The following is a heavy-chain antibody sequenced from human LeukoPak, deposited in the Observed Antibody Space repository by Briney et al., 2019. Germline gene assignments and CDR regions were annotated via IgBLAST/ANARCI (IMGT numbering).Heavy chain of an antibody. CDR3: ARGTAFYYYYGMDV. CDR1: GGSISSYY. V-gene: IGHV4-59*01. D-gene: IGHD5-18*01. J-gene: IGHJ6*02. CDR2: IYYSGST. Sequence: SETLSLTCTVSGGSISSYYWSWIRQPPGKGLEWIGYIYYSGSTNYNPSLKSRVSISVDTSKNQFSLKLSSVTAADTAVYYCARGTAFYYYYGMDVWGQGTTVTVSS.